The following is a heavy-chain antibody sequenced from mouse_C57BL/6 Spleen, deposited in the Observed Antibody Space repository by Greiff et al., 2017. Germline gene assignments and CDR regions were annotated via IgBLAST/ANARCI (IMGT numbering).Heavy chain of an antibody. D-gene: IGHD2-3*01. Sequence: EVKLVESGPGLVKPSQSLSLTCSVTGYSITSGYYWNWIRQFPGNKLEWMGYISYDGSNNYNPSLKNRISITRDTSKNQFFLKLNSVTTEDTATYYCARDTLFSGYFDVWGTGTTVTVSS. V-gene: IGHV3-6*01. CDR3: ARDTLFSGYFDV. CDR2: ISYDGSN. CDR1: GYSITSGYY. J-gene: IGHJ1*03.